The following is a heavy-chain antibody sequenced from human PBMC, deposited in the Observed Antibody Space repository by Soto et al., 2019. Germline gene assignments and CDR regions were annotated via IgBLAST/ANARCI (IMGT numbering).Heavy chain of an antibody. CDR1: VCTFSNYW. J-gene: IGHJ1*01. V-gene: IGHV3-7*01. D-gene: IGHD3-10*01. Sequence: WRSLRRSCSASVCTFSNYWMSWVRQAPGKGLEWVANIKQDGSEKYYVDSVKGRFTISRDDAKNSLYLQMNSLGAEDTAVYFCASGLWTFQHWGQGTLVTVSS. CDR3: ASGLWTFQH. CDR2: IKQDGSEK.